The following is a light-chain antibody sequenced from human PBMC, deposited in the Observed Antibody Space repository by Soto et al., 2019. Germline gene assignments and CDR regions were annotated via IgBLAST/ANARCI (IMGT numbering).Light chain of an antibody. V-gene: IGKV1-5*01. CDR3: QQYNSYLYT. J-gene: IGKJ2*01. CDR1: QSISSW. CDR2: DAS. Sequence: DIQMTQSPSTLSASVGDRVTITCRASQSISSWLAWYQQKPGKAPKLLIYDASRLESGVPSRFRGSGSGTEFTLTISSLQPDDFTTYYCQQYNSYLYTFGQGTKLEIK.